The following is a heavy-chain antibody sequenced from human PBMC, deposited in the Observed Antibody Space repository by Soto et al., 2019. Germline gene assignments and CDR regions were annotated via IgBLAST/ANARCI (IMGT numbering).Heavy chain of an antibody. J-gene: IGHJ4*02. Sequence: GGSLRLSCAASGFTFSSYGMHWVRQAPGKGLEWVAVIWYDGSNKYYADSVKGRFTISRDNSKNTLYLQMNSLRAEDTAVYYCARDSAKYSSGCPYYWGQGTLVTVSS. CDR1: GFTFSSYG. CDR3: ARDSAKYSSGCPYY. D-gene: IGHD6-19*01. V-gene: IGHV3-33*01. CDR2: IWYDGSNK.